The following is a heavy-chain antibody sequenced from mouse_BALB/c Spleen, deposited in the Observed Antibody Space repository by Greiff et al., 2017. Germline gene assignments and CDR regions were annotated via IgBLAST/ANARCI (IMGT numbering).Heavy chain of an antibody. Sequence: EVHLVESGGGLVKPGGSLKLSCAASGFTFSSYAMSWVRQTPEKRLEWVASISSGGSTYYPDSVKGRFTISRDNARNILYLQMSSLRSEDTAMYYCARGHYGSEGYAMDYWGQGTSVTVSS. CDR1: GFTFSSYA. CDR2: ISSGGST. D-gene: IGHD1-1*01. CDR3: ARGHYGSEGYAMDY. V-gene: IGHV5-6-5*01. J-gene: IGHJ4*01.